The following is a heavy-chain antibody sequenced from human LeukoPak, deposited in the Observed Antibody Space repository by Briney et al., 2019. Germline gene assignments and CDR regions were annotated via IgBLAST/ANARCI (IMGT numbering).Heavy chain of an antibody. CDR2: IYYSGST. J-gene: IGHJ4*02. CDR1: GGSISSSSYY. Sequence: PSETLSLTCTVSGGSISSSSYYWGWIRQPPGKGLEWIGSIYYSGSTYYNPSLKSRVTISVDTSKNQFSLKLSSVTAADTAVYYCARGYSSWSSDYWGQGTLVTVS. V-gene: IGHV4-39*07. D-gene: IGHD6-19*01. CDR3: ARGYSSWSSDY.